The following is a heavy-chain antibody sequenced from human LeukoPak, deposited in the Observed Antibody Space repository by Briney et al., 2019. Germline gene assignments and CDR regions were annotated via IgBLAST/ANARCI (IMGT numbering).Heavy chain of an antibody. D-gene: IGHD6-19*01. V-gene: IGHV3-23*01. CDR2: ISASGDST. J-gene: IGHJ4*02. Sequence: GGSLRLSCAASGFTFSSYAMGWVRQAPAKGLEWVSTISASGDSTYYADSVKGRFTISRDNSKNTLYLQMNSLRAEDTAVYYCAKDPSIAVGYWGQGTLVTVSS. CDR3: AKDPSIAVGY. CDR1: GFTFSSYA.